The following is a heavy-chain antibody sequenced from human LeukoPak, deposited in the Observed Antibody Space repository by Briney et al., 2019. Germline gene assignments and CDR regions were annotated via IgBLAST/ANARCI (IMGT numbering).Heavy chain of an antibody. J-gene: IGHJ4*02. CDR2: IYYSGST. CDR1: GDSISSYY. Sequence: PSETLSLTCTVSGDSISSYYWSWIRQPAGKGLEWIGSIYYSGSTYYNPSLKSRVTISVDTSKNQFSLKLSSVTAADTAVYYCARELSSGYYAYWGQGTLVTVSS. V-gene: IGHV4-4*07. D-gene: IGHD3-22*01. CDR3: ARELSSGYYAY.